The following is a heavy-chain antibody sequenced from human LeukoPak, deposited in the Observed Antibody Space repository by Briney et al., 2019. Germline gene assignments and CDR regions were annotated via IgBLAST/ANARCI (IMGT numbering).Heavy chain of an antibody. V-gene: IGHV3-48*02. CDR3: ATSRTGTPSD. Sequence: GGSLRLSCAASGFTFSSYGMHWVRQAPGKGLEWVSYISTSSATIYYADSVKGRFTISRDNAKNTLYLQMNSLRDEDTAVYYCATSRTGTPSDWGRGTLVTVSS. J-gene: IGHJ4*02. D-gene: IGHD3-10*01. CDR2: ISTSSATI. CDR1: GFTFSSYG.